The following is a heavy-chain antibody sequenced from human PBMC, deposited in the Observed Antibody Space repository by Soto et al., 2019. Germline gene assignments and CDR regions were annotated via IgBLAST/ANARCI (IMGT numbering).Heavy chain of an antibody. CDR2: INWNSGDI. J-gene: IGHJ4*03. D-gene: IGHD6-19*01. V-gene: IGHV3-9*01. Sequence: EVQLVESGGGLVQPGRSLRLSCAASGFTFDDYAMHWVRQAAGKGLEWVSGINWNSGDIGYADSVKGRFTISRDSAKNSLYLQVNSLRAEDTAFYYCAKYNRGCYGVGGYLDYWGQGTLVTVSS. CDR3: AKYNRGCYGVGGYLDY. CDR1: GFTFDDYA.